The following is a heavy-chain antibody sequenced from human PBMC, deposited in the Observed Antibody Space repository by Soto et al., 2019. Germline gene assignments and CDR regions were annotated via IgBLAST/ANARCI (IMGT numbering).Heavy chain of an antibody. CDR1: GFTFSSYS. V-gene: IGHV3-21*01. D-gene: IGHD3-22*01. Sequence: PGGSLRLSCAASGFTFSSYSMNWVRQAPGKGLEWVSSISSSSYIYYADSVKGRFTISRDNAKNSLYLQMNSLRAEDTAVYYCARGSSGSFGDAFDIWGQGTMVTVSS. CDR2: ISSSSYI. CDR3: ARGSSGSFGDAFDI. J-gene: IGHJ3*02.